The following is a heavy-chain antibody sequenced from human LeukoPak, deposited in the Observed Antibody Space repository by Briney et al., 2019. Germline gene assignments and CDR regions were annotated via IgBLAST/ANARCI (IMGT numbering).Heavy chain of an antibody. Sequence: SQTLSLTCTVSGGAISSGSYYWSWIRQPAGTGLEWIGRMYISGSTNYNPSLKSRVTISVDTSKNQFSLKLNSVTAADTAVYYCASDYGSGSYLFWGQGTLVTVSS. CDR2: MYISGST. CDR1: GGAISSGSYY. J-gene: IGHJ4*02. D-gene: IGHD3-10*01. V-gene: IGHV4-61*02. CDR3: ASDYGSGSYLF.